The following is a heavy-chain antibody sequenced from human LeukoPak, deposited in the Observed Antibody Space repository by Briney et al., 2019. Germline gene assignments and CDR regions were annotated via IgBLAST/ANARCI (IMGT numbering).Heavy chain of an antibody. CDR3: ARDALNRRNGFGWYFDL. J-gene: IGHJ2*01. Sequence: SETLSLTCTVSGDSINNYYWSWVRQPAGKGLEWIGRIYSSGSTNYSPSLKTRVTMSVDTSKNQFSLTLTSLTAADTAVYYCARDALNRRNGFGWYFDLWGRGTLVTVSS. CDR1: GDSINNYY. V-gene: IGHV4-4*07. D-gene: IGHD6-25*01. CDR2: IYSSGST.